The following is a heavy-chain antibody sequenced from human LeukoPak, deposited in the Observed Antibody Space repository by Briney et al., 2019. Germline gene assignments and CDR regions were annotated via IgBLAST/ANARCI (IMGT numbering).Heavy chain of an antibody. D-gene: IGHD6-19*01. Sequence: PGGSLRLSCTASGFTFSRYAMTWVRQAPGKGLEWVSVISDGGDDAHYGDSVKGRFTISRDNGKNTLYLQMNSLRVEDTAFYYCARGERGRSWWQNPDCWGLGTLVTVSS. V-gene: IGHV3-23*01. CDR1: GFTFSRYA. J-gene: IGHJ4*02. CDR3: ARGERGRSWWQNPDC. CDR2: ISDGGDDA.